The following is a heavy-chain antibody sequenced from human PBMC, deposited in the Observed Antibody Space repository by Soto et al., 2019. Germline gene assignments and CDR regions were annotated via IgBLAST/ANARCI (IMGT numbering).Heavy chain of an antibody. V-gene: IGHV3-53*04. Sequence: GGSLRLSCAASGFTVSSNYMSWVRQAPGKGLEWVSVIYSGGSTYYADSVKGRFTISRHNSKNTLYLQMNSLRAEDTAVYYCARVEDDILTGYAFDIWGQGTMVTVS. D-gene: IGHD3-9*01. CDR2: IYSGGST. CDR1: GFTVSSNY. J-gene: IGHJ3*02. CDR3: ARVEDDILTGYAFDI.